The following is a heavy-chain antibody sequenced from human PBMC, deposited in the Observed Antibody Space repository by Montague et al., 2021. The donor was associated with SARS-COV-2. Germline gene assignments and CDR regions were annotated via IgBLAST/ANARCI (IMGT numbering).Heavy chain of an antibody. V-gene: IGHV5-51*01. D-gene: IGHD2-15*01. Sequence: QSGAEVKKPGESLRISCKGSGYSFTSHWIGWVRQMPGKGLEWMGXXNPXXXDTRNNPSFRGQVSISVDKSINTAYLQWSSLKASDTAMYFCARQGYARPDFDSWGQGTLVTVSS. CDR2: XNPXXXDT. J-gene: IGHJ4*02. CDR3: ARQGYARPDFDS. CDR1: GYSFTSHW.